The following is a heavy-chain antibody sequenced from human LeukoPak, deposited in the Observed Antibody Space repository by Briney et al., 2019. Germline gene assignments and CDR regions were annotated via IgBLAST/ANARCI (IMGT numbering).Heavy chain of an antibody. CDR3: AREGYCGGSCYHLLWR. CDR1: GGTFSSYA. J-gene: IGHJ4*02. Sequence: ASVKVSCKASGGTFSSYAISWVRQAPGQGLEWMGRIIPILGIANYAQKFQGRVTITADKSTSTAYMELSSLRSEDTAVYYCAREGYCGGSCYHLLWRWGQGTLVTVSS. V-gene: IGHV1-69*04. D-gene: IGHD2-15*01. CDR2: IIPILGIA.